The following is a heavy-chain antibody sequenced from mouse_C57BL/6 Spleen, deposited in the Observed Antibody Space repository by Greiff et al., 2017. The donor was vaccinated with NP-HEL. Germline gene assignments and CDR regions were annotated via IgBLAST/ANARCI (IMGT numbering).Heavy chain of an antibody. Sequence: QVQLQQSGAELVRPGSSVKLSCKASGYTFTSYWMDWVKQRPGQGLEWIGNIYPSDSETHYNQKFKDKATLTVDKSSSTAYMQLSSLTSEDSAVYYCATESYDGSFDYWGQGTTLTVSS. CDR3: ATESYDGSFDY. CDR2: IYPSDSET. V-gene: IGHV1-61*01. D-gene: IGHD2-3*01. CDR1: GYTFTSYW. J-gene: IGHJ2*01.